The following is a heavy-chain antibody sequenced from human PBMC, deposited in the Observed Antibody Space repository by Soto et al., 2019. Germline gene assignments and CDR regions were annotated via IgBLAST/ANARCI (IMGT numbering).Heavy chain of an antibody. CDR3: ARGDGYSYGLYYYYGMDV. J-gene: IGHJ6*02. Sequence: PSETLSLTCAVYGGSFSGYYWSWIRQPPGKGLEWIGEINHSGSTNYNPSLKSRVTISVDTSKNQFSLKLSSVTAADTAVYYCARGDGYSYGLYYYYGMDVWGQGTTVTVSS. CDR2: INHSGST. CDR1: GGSFSGYY. D-gene: IGHD5-18*01. V-gene: IGHV4-34*01.